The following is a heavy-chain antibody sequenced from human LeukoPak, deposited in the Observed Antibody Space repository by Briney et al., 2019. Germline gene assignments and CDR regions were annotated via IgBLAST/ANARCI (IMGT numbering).Heavy chain of an antibody. CDR3: AKARDSSGLFDY. J-gene: IGHJ4*02. D-gene: IGHD3-22*01. V-gene: IGHV3-23*01. CDR2: ISGSGGST. CDR1: GFTFSSYA. Sequence: GGSLRLTCAASGFTFSSYAMSLVRQAPGKGLEWVSAISGSGGSTYYADSVKGRFTISRDNSKNTLYVQMNSLRAEDTAVYYCAKARDSSGLFDYWGQGTLGTVSS.